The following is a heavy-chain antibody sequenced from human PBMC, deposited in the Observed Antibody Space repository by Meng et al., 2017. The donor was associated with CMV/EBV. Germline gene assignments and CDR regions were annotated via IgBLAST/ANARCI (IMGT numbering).Heavy chain of an antibody. CDR3: ARSWSRFPSLRGYFDY. J-gene: IGHJ4*02. Sequence: ASVKVSCKASGYTFTGYYMHWVRQAPGQGLEWMGWINPNSGGTNYAQKFQGRVTMTRDTSISTAYMELSSLRSDDTAVYYCARSWSRFPSLRGYFDYWGQGTLVTVSS. CDR1: GYTFTGYY. V-gene: IGHV1-2*02. D-gene: IGHD3-3*01. CDR2: INPNSGGT.